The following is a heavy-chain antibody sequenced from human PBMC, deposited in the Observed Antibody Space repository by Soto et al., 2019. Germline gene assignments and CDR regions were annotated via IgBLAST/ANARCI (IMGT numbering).Heavy chain of an antibody. CDR2: IYYSGST. D-gene: IGHD3-10*01. J-gene: IGHJ5*02. Sequence: SETLSLTCTVSGGSISSYYWSWIRQPPGKGLEWIGYIYYSGSTNYNPSLKSRVTISVDTSKNQFSLKLSSVTAADTAVYYCARGRGEVRGVIHPTWLDPWGQGTLVTVSS. CDR1: GGSISSYY. V-gene: IGHV4-59*01. CDR3: ARGRGEVRGVIHPTWLDP.